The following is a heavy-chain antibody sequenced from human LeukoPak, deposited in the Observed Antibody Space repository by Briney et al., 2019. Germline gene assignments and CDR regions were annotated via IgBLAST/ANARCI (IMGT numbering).Heavy chain of an antibody. Sequence: SETLSLTCTVSGGSIRNYYWIWIRQPPGKGLEWIGYIYYSGSTNCNPSLNSRVTISVDTSKNHFSLKLSSVTAADTAVYYCARGVSYSSGWYYFDLWGQGTLVTVSS. CDR1: GGSIRNYY. J-gene: IGHJ4*02. CDR3: ARGVSYSSGWYYFDL. V-gene: IGHV4-59*08. D-gene: IGHD6-19*01. CDR2: IYYSGST.